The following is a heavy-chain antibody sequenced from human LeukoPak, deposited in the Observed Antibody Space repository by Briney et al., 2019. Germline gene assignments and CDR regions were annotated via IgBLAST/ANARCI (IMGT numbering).Heavy chain of an antibody. CDR1: GVTFSTFW. CDR2: IGST. CDR3: DP. Sequence: GGSLRLSCATSGVTFSTFWMHWVRQTPGKGLLWVSHIGSTTYADSVKGRFTISRDNAKTTLFLQMNSLRAEDTASTRLDPWGQGALVTVSS. V-gene: IGHV3-74*03. D-gene: IGHD2-2*01. J-gene: IGHJ5*02.